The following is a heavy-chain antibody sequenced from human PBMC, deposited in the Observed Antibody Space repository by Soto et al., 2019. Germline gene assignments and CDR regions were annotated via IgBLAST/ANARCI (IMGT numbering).Heavy chain of an antibody. CDR2: INHATCAA. CDR3: LRGGVVVVVGSAVFEM. CDR1: GYPVTAYY. Sequence: QLHLVQSGAVVKKPGASVTVSCSASGYPVTAYYMHWVRQAPGRGLEWMGVINHATCAAKYLQTLLGRVIMAGCTTRISVLMLLVRLTLAVMAAFFLLRGGVVVVVGSAVFEMWCQGTLVTVSS. J-gene: IGHJ3*02. D-gene: IGHD2-15*01. V-gene: IGHV1-2*02.